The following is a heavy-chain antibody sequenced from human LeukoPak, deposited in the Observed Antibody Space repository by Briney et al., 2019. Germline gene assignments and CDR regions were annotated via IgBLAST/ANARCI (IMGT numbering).Heavy chain of an antibody. J-gene: IGHJ4*02. D-gene: IGHD4-23*01. V-gene: IGHV1-18*01. CDR3: ARVSYYGGNSGVYDY. CDR1: GYTFSSYG. CDR2: ISAYNGNT. Sequence: ASVKVSCKASGYTFSSYGITWVRQAPGQGFEWMGWISAYNGNTNYAQKFQGRVTMTTDTSTSTAYMELRSLRSDDTAVYYCARVSYYGGNSGVYDYWGQGTLVTVSS.